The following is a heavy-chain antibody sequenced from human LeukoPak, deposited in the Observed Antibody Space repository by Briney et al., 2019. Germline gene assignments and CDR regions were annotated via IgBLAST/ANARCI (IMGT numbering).Heavy chain of an antibody. J-gene: IGHJ4*02. V-gene: IGHV4-34*01. Sequence: PSETLSLTCAVYGGSFSGYYWSWIRQPPGKGLEWIGEINHSAGTNYNTSLKSRVTISVDTSKNQFSLKLSSVTAADTAVYYCARGLSIAARRGYYYFDYWGQGTLVTVSS. CDR3: ARGLSIAARRGYYYFDY. CDR2: INHSAGT. CDR1: GGSFSGYY. D-gene: IGHD6-6*01.